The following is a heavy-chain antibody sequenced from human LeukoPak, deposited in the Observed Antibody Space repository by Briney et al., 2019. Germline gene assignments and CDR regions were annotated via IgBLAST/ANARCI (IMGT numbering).Heavy chain of an antibody. V-gene: IGHV3-23*01. D-gene: IGHD3-22*01. CDR1: GFTFRSYA. J-gene: IGHJ3*02. CDR3: AKDPDYYYDSSGYYMADAFDI. CDR2: ISDTGGST. Sequence: GGSLRLSCVASGFTFRSYAMSWVRQAPGMGLEWVSAISDTGGSTYYADSVKGRFTISRDNSRNTLYFQMNGLRAEDTAVYYCAKDPDYYYDSSGYYMADAFDIWGQGTMATVSS.